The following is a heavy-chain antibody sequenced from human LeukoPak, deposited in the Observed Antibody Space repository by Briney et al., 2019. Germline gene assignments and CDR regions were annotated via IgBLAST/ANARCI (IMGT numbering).Heavy chain of an antibody. Sequence: GSLRLSCAASGFTVNSNSMSWIRQPPGKGLEWIGSIYYSGSTYYNPSLKSRVTISVDTSKNQFSLKLSSVTAADTAVYYCARGRGRGYDSRYYFDYWGQGTLVTVSS. J-gene: IGHJ4*02. V-gene: IGHV4-39*01. D-gene: IGHD5-12*01. CDR2: IYYSGST. CDR3: ARGRGRGYDSRYYFDY. CDR1: GFTVNSNS.